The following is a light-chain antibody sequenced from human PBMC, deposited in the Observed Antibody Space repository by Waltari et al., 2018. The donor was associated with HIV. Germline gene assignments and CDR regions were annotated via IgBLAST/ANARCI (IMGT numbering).Light chain of an antibody. CDR2: WAS. J-gene: IGKJ2*01. V-gene: IGKV4-1*01. Sequence: DIVMTQSPDSLAVSLGERATINCKSSQSVLYSSNNKNYLAWYQQKPGQPPKLLIYWASTRGSGVPDRFSGSGSGTDFTLTISSLQAEDVAVYYGQQYFTTPNTFGQGTKLEIK. CDR1: QSVLYSSNNKNY. CDR3: QQYFTTPNT.